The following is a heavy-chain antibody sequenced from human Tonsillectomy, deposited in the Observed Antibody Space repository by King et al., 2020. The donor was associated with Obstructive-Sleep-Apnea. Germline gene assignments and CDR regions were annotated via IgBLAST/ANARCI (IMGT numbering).Heavy chain of an antibody. Sequence: VQLVESGGGLVQPGGSLRLSCAASGFTFSSHGLSVVRQAPGKGLEWVSGRSGSGDSTSHADSGKGRFTISRENFKNTLYLQMNSLRAEDTAVYYCAKLLGYCSSTRCYNAFDIWGQGTMVTVSS. CDR2: RSGSGDST. D-gene: IGHD2-2*02. CDR3: AKLLGYCSSTRCYNAFDI. J-gene: IGHJ3*02. V-gene: IGHV3-23*04. CDR1: GFTFSSHG.